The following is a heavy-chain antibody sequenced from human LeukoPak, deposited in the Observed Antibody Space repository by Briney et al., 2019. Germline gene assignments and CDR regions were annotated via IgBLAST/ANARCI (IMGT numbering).Heavy chain of an antibody. CDR1: GFTFDDYT. J-gene: IGHJ4*02. CDR3: ARDIYYDSSGYYGSVY. D-gene: IGHD3-22*01. CDR2: ISWDGGST. V-gene: IGHV3-43*01. Sequence: PGGSLRLSCAASGFTFDDYTMHWVRQAPGKGLEWVSLISWDGGSTYYADSVKGRFTISRDNAKNSLYLQMNSLRAEDTAVYYCARDIYYDSSGYYGSVYWGQGTLVTVSS.